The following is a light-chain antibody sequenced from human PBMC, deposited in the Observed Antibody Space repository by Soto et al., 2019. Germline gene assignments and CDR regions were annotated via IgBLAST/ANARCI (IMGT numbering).Light chain of an antibody. Sequence: QSALTQPRSVSGSPGQSVTISCTGTTSDVGGYEYVSWYQQYPGKAPKLLIYHVVQRPSGVPDRFSGSKSGTTASLIISGLQAEDEADYYSAAWDDSLNGYVFGTGTKLTVL. J-gene: IGLJ1*01. CDR1: TSDVGGYEY. CDR3: AAWDDSLNGYV. V-gene: IGLV2-11*01. CDR2: HVV.